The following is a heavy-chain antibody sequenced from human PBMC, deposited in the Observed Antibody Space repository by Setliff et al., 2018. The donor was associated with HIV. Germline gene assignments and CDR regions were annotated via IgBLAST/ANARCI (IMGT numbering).Heavy chain of an antibody. CDR3: ATSTSRFFWNGFYQGGFGSRNSHSFEN. CDR1: GFTFTGYY. D-gene: IGHD3-3*01. J-gene: IGHJ4*02. CDR2: MHPNSGAT. Sequence: ASVKVSCKASGFTFTGYYLHWVRQAPGQGLQWMGWMHPNSGATKYAQKFRDRVTLTGDTSISTASMKLSSLKSDDTAMYYCATSTSRFFWNGFYQGGFGSRNSHSFENWGQGTLVTVSS. V-gene: IGHV1-2*02.